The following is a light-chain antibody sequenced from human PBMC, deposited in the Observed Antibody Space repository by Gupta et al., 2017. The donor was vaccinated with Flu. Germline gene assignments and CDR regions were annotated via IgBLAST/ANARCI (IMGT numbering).Light chain of an antibody. V-gene: IGLV2-11*01. CDR2: YVT. Sequence: SALHQPPSASAPPVPSVTISCTGTSSNIGTYNDVSWYQQHPGKAPKVMIYYVTKRPAVVPDRFGGSKSGNTASLSISGLQADEEADYYCCSSAGGFTWVFGGGTKLNVL. CDR3: CSSAGGFTWV. J-gene: IGLJ3*02. CDR1: SSNIGTYND.